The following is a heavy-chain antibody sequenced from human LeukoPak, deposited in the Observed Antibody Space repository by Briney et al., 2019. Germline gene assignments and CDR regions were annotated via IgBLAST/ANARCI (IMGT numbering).Heavy chain of an antibody. V-gene: IGHV3-9*01. J-gene: IGHJ4*02. CDR3: AKDMNSYGWGSSYKPWGPFES. CDR2: IAWNSGNT. D-gene: IGHD3-10*01. CDR1: GFTFDDYA. Sequence: SGRSLRLSCAASGFTFDDYAMHWVRQAPGKGLEWASGIAWNSGNTGFADSVKGRFTISRDNAENSLYLQMNSLRAEDTAVYYCAKDMNSYGWGSSYKPWGPFESWGQGTLVTVSS.